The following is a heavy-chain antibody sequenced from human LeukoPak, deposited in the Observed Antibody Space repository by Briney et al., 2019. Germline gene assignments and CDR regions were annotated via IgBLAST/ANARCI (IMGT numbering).Heavy chain of an antibody. D-gene: IGHD2-15*01. J-gene: IGHJ4*02. CDR1: GFTFSTYS. CDR2: IISSSSYI. CDR3: ARDPQYCSGGSCYSFDY. Sequence: PGGSLRLSCAASGFTFSTYSMNWVRQAPGKGLEWVSSIISSSSYIYYADSVKGRFTISRDNAKNSLYLQMNSLRAEDTAVCYCARDPQYCSGGSCYSFDYWGQGTLVTVPS. V-gene: IGHV3-21*01.